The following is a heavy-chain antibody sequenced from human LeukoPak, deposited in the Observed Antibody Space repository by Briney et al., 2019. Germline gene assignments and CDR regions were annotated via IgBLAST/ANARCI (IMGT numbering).Heavy chain of an antibody. CDR2: IRGSRSAT. V-gene: IGHV3-23*01. J-gene: IGHJ4*02. D-gene: IGHD2-2*02. Sequence: PGGSLRLSCAASGFTFSNYGISWVRRASGKVLEWDSTIRGSRSATYNAGSVKGRFTTSSDNSNNTLYLQMNSLRAEDTAVYYCAKTEAPAAIRAGSDYWGQGTLVTVSS. CDR3: AKTEAPAAIRAGSDY. CDR1: GFTFSNYG.